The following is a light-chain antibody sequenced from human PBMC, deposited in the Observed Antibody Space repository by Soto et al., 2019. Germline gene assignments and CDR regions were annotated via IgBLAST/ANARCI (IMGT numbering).Light chain of an antibody. V-gene: IGKV3-11*01. CDR2: DAS. Sequence: EIVLTQSPATLSLSPGERATLSCRASQSVSSSLAWYQQKPGQAPRLLFYDASNRATGIPARFSGSGSGTDFTLTISSLEPEDFAVYYCQQRSNWPGITFGPGTKVDIK. CDR3: QQRSNWPGIT. J-gene: IGKJ3*01. CDR1: QSVSSS.